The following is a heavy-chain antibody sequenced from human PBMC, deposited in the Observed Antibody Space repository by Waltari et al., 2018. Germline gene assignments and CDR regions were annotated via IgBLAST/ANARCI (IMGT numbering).Heavy chain of an antibody. CDR2: IHDGGGDT. V-gene: IGHV3-NL1*01. Sequence: VQLVETGGGWVQPGGSLRLSCAASGFSFSSSVLQWVRQAPGKGLEWISTIHDGGGDTYYADSARGRFTISRDNSRNTLSLQMNSLRVEDTAVYYCALTPAGRGGFDLWGQGLRVSVSS. J-gene: IGHJ6*02. CDR3: ALTPAGRGGFDL. CDR1: GFSFSSSV. D-gene: IGHD6-19*01.